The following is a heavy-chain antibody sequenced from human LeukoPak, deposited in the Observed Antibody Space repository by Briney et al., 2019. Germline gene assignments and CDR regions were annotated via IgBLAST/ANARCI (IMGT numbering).Heavy chain of an antibody. J-gene: IGHJ4*02. V-gene: IGHV3-7*01. CDR3: AREGVTMVRGPDY. Sequence: GGSLRLSCAASGFTFSSYWMSWVRQAPGKGLEWVANIKQDGSEKYYVDSVKGRFTISRDNAKNSLYLQMNSLRAEDTAVYYCAREGVTMVRGPDYWGQGTLVTVSS. CDR1: GFTFSSYW. D-gene: IGHD3-10*01. CDR2: IKQDGSEK.